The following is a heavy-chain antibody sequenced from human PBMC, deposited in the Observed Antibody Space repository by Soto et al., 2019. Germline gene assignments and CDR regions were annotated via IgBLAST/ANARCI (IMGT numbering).Heavy chain of an antibody. CDR1: GFTFSSYA. V-gene: IGHV3-23*01. CDR3: ARDRLRGAARHQGFDY. J-gene: IGHJ4*02. CDR2: ISGSGGST. D-gene: IGHD6-6*01. Sequence: GGSLRLSCAASGFTFSSYAMSWVRQAPGKGLEWVSAISGSGGSTYYADSVKGRFTISRDNSENTLYLQMNSLRAEDTAVYYCARDRLRGAARHQGFDYWGQGTLVTVSS.